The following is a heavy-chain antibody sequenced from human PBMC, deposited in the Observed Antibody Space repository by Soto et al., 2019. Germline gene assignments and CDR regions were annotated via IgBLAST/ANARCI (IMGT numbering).Heavy chain of an antibody. CDR1: GDTFTGYY. CDR3: ARDRLPDY. Sequence: VSVKVSCEASGDTFTGYYMQWVRQSPGQGLEWMGWINPNSGGTNYAQKFQGLVTMTRDTSISTAYMELSRLRSDDAAVYYCARDRLPDYWGHGTLVTVSS. V-gene: IGHV1-2*04. J-gene: IGHJ4*01. CDR2: INPNSGGT. D-gene: IGHD5-12*01.